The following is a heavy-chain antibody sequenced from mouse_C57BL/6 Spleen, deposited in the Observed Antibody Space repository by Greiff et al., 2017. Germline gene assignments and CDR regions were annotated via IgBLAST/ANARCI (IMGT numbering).Heavy chain of an antibody. J-gene: IGHJ4*01. CDR2: IFPGSGST. CDR3: ARSGGKHYYAMDY. D-gene: IGHD2-1*01. CDR1: GYTFTDYY. V-gene: IGHV1-75*01. Sequence: VQLQESGPELVKPGASVKISCKASGYTFTDYYINWVKQRPGQGLEWIGWIFPGSGSTYYNEKFKGKATLTVDKSSSTAYMLLSSLTSEDSAVYFCARSGGKHYYAMDYWGQGTSVTVSS.